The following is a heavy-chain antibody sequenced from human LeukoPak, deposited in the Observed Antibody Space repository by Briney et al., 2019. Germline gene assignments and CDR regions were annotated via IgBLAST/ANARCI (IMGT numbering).Heavy chain of an antibody. J-gene: IGHJ3*02. CDR3: ARGFDAFDI. Sequence: KPGGSLRLSCAASGFTFSSYSMNWVRQAPGKGLEWVSSISSSGSYISYADSVKGRFTISRDNAKNSLYLQMNSLRAEDTAVYYCARGFDAFDIWGQGTMVTVSP. CDR2: ISSSGSYI. D-gene: IGHD3-10*01. CDR1: GFTFSSYS. V-gene: IGHV3-21*01.